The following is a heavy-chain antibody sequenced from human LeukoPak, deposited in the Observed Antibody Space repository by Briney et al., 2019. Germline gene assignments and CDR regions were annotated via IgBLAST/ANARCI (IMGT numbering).Heavy chain of an antibody. CDR3: AREGSRRLYMDV. CDR1: GGSISTGNW. D-gene: IGHD6-25*01. CDR2: IYHSGSS. J-gene: IGHJ6*03. V-gene: IGHV4-4*02. Sequence: SETLSLTCAVSGGSISTGNWWSWVRQSPDKGLEWIGEIYHSGSSNYNPSLKSRVTMSIDNSKHHFSLSLTSVTAADTAVYYCAREGSRRLYMDVWGRGTTVTVS.